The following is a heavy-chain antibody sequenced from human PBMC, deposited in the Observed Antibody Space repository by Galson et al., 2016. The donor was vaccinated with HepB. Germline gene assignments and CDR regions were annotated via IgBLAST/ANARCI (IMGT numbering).Heavy chain of an antibody. CDR2: IYPGDSDT. D-gene: IGHD1-26*01. Sequence: QSGAEVTEPGESLKISCKGSGYRFTSQWVGWVRQMPGKGLEWMGIIYPGDSDTRYSPSFQGQVTISVDKSISTAYLQWASLKASDTAMYFCASSLIVGATGGAFGIWGPGTRVTVSP. CDR3: ASSLIVGATGGAFGI. CDR1: GYRFTSQW. J-gene: IGHJ3*02. V-gene: IGHV5-51*01.